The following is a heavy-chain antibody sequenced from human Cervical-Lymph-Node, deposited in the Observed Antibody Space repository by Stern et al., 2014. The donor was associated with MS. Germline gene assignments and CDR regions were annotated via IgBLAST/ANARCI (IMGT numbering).Heavy chain of an antibody. CDR2: IYYSGRT. CDR3: ARLGGTARGATNWFDP. Sequence: QVQLVESGPGLVKPSETLSLTCTVSGGSISSSSYYWGWIRQPPGKGLEWIGTIYYSGRTYYNPSLKSRVTISVDTSKNQFSLNLSSVTAADTAVYYCARLGGTARGATNWFDPWGQGTLVTVSS. D-gene: IGHD1-1*01. CDR1: GGSISSSSYY. J-gene: IGHJ5*02. V-gene: IGHV4-39*01.